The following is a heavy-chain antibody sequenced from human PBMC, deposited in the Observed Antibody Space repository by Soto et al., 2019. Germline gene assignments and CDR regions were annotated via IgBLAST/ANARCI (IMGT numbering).Heavy chain of an antibody. V-gene: IGHV3-11*04. D-gene: IGHD6-19*01. CDR1: GFTFSDYY. CDR3: ARDPSSSGWFRYFDY. CDR2: INGAGTII. J-gene: IGHJ4*02. Sequence: GSLRLSCAASGFTFSDYYMSWVRQAPGKGLEWISHINGAGTIIYYADSVKGRFTISRDNAKNSLYLQMNSLRDEDTAVYYCARDPSSSGWFRYFDYWGQGTLVTVSS.